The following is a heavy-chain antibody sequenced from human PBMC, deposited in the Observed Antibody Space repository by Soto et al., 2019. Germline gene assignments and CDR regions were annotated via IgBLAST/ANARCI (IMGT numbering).Heavy chain of an antibody. D-gene: IGHD1-26*01. Sequence: PGGSLRLSCAASGFTFSSYAMSWVRQAPGKGLEWVSSISGSGGSTYYADSVKGRFTISRDNSKNTLYLQMSSLRPEDTAVYYCASLPIVEAGHWGQGTLVTVSS. J-gene: IGHJ4*02. CDR2: ISGSGGST. CDR1: GFTFSSYA. CDR3: ASLPIVEAGH. V-gene: IGHV3-23*01.